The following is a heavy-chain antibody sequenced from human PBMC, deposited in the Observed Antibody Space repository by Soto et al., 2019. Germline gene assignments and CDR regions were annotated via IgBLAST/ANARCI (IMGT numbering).Heavy chain of an antibody. V-gene: IGHV3-23*01. CDR2: ISGSGGRT. Sequence: LRLSFAASGFTFTTYAMSWVRQAPGKGLEWVSVISGSGGRTDYADSVKGWFSISRDNSKNTLYLQMNSPRPEDTAVYYCASPYDTSGYFFGYWGQGTLVTVSS. CDR1: GFTFTTYA. J-gene: IGHJ4*02. CDR3: ASPYDTSGYFFGY. D-gene: IGHD3-22*01.